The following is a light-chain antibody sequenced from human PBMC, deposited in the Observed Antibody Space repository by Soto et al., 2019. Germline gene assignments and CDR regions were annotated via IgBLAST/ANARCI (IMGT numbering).Light chain of an antibody. Sequence: ETLLTQSPGTLSLSPGERATLSCRASQTISSNFLAWYQQKAGQAPRLLIYGATYRATGLPERFSGSGSGTDFTLTISRLEPDDFAVYYCLQYDNSPPYTFGQGTNLEIK. CDR1: QTISSNF. CDR2: GAT. J-gene: IGKJ2*01. V-gene: IGKV3-20*01. CDR3: LQYDNSPPYT.